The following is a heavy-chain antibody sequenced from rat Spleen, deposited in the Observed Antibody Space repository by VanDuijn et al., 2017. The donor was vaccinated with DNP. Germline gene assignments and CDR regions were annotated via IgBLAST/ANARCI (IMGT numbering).Heavy chain of an antibody. Sequence: EVQLVESGGGLVQPGRSLRLSCAASGFTFSDYYMAWVRQAPTTGLEWVAYINYDGCSSYYGDSVKGRFTISRDNAKSTLYLQMKSLRSEDMATYYCSRHVLPLRVWDYWGQGVMVTVSS. D-gene: IGHD1-4*01. CDR1: GFTFSDYY. J-gene: IGHJ2*01. CDR3: SRHVLPLRVWDY. CDR2: INYDGCSS. V-gene: IGHV5-22*01.